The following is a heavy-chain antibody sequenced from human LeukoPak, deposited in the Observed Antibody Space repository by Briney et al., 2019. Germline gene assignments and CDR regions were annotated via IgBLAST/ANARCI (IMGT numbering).Heavy chain of an antibody. CDR2: IYYSGSI. D-gene: IGHD3-10*01. CDR3: ARGTYYGSGSYYPDY. CDR1: GDSISSSRYY. J-gene: IGHJ4*02. V-gene: IGHV4-39*01. Sequence: SETLSLTCTVSGDSISSSRYYWGWIRQPPGKGLEWIGSIYYSGSIWYHPSLKSRVTISVDTSKNQFSLKLTSVTAADTAVYYCARGTYYGSGSYYPDYWGQGTLVTVSS.